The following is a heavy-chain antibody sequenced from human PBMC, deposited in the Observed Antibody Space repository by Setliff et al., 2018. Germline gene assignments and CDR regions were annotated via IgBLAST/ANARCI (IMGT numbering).Heavy chain of an antibody. CDR2: IYRSGTT. CDR3: ARTYYYASGRSGWWDL. CDR1: GGSISRSY. D-gene: IGHD3-10*01. J-gene: IGHJ5*02. Sequence: SETLSLTCSVSGGSISRSYWTWIRQAPGKGMEWIGYIYRSGTTNYNPSLKSRVTISVDASKNQFFLKLTSVTAADTAIYYCARTYYYASGRSGWWDLWGQGTLVTVSS. V-gene: IGHV4-4*09.